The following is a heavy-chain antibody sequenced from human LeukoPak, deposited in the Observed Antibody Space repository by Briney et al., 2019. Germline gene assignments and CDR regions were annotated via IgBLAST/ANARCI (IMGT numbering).Heavy chain of an antibody. Sequence: GGSLRLSCAASGFTFSSYEMNWVRQAPGKGLEWVSYISSSGSTIYYADSVKGRFTISRDNAKNSLYLQMNSLRAEDTAVYYCARARDYYDSSGIDDAFDIWGQGTMVTVSS. D-gene: IGHD3-22*01. CDR1: GFTFSSYE. CDR2: ISSSGSTI. CDR3: ARARDYYDSSGIDDAFDI. V-gene: IGHV3-48*03. J-gene: IGHJ3*02.